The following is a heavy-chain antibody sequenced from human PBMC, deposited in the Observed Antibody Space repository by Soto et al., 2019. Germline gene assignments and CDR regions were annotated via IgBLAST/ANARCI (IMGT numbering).Heavy chain of an antibody. J-gene: IGHJ4*02. V-gene: IGHV5-51*01. CDR2: IHPADSHT. CDR3: ARALTYYYDRSGYFDY. Sequence: PGESLKISCKGSGYSFRSHWIGWVRQTPGKGLEWMGIIHPADSHTTYSPSFQGQVTMSADKSISTAYLQWSSLKASDTAMYYCARALTYYYDRSGYFDYWGRRTLVTVSS. D-gene: IGHD3-22*01. CDR1: GYSFRSHW.